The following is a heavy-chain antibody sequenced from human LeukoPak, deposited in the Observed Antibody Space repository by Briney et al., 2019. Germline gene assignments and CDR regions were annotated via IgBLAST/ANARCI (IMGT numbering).Heavy chain of an antibody. J-gene: IGHJ5*02. D-gene: IGHD3-3*01. CDR3: ARALHRITIFGVVTLVNWFDP. CDR2: INPNSGGT. CDR1: GYTFTGYY. Sequence: ASVKVSCKASGYTFTGYYMHWVRQAPGQGLEWMGWINPNSGGTNYAQKFQGWVTMTRDTSISTAYMELSRLRSDDTAVYYCARALHRITIFGVVTLVNWFDPWGQGTLVTVSS. V-gene: IGHV1-2*04.